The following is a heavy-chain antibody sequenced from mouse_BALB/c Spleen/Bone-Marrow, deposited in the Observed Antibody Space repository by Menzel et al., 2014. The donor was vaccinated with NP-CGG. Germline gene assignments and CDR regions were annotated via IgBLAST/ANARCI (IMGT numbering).Heavy chain of an antibody. J-gene: IGHJ3*01. CDR2: IYPGDGDT. CDR1: GYTFTSYW. Sequence: VQLQQSGAELARPGASVKLSCKASGYTFTSYWMQWVKQRPGQGLEWIGAIYPGDGDTRYTQRFKGKATLTADKSSGTAYMQLSSLASEDSAVYYCAGGGTATWFAYWGQGTLVTVSA. CDR3: AGGGTATWFAY. V-gene: IGHV1-87*01. D-gene: IGHD1-2*01.